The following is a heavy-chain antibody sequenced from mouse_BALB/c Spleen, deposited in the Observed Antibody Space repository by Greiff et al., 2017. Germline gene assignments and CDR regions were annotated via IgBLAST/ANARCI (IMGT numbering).Heavy chain of an antibody. D-gene: IGHD2-2*01. Sequence: EVLLLESGGGLVKPGASLKLSCAASGFTFSSYTMSWVRQTPEKRLEWVATISRGGSYTYYPDSVKGRFTISRDNDKNTLYLQMSSLKSEDTAMYYCTNGYEAEFAYWGQGTIVTVSA. V-gene: IGHV5-6-4*01. CDR1: GFTFSSYT. CDR2: ISRGGSYT. CDR3: TNGYEAEFAY. J-gene: IGHJ3*01.